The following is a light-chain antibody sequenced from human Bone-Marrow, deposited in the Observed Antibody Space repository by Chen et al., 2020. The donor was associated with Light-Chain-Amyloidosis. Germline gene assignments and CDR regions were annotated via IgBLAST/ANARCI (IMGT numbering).Light chain of an antibody. J-gene: IGLJ2*01. CDR3: QVREPTTCHGI. V-gene: IGLV3-21*02. Sequence: SYVLTQPPSVSVAPGQTAGITCGGNNIGDKSVHWLQQKPGQAPLMVVFDESDRPSGLPERFAVSKSGNAATLTVSRVEAGDEADDFCQVREPTTCHGIFGGGTRLTVL. CDR2: DES. CDR1: NIGDKS.